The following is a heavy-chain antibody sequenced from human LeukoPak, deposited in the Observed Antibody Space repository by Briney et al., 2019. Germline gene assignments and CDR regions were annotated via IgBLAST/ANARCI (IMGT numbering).Heavy chain of an antibody. CDR1: GFTFSSYE. CDR3: AKTQRGYSGYDAVDY. CDR2: ISGSGGST. V-gene: IGHV3-23*01. D-gene: IGHD5-12*01. Sequence: GGSLRLSCAASGFTFSSYEMNWVRQAPGKGLEWVSAISGSGGSTYYADSVKGRFTISRDNSKNTLYLQMNSLRAEDTAVYYRAKTQRGYSGYDAVDYWGQGTLVTVSS. J-gene: IGHJ4*02.